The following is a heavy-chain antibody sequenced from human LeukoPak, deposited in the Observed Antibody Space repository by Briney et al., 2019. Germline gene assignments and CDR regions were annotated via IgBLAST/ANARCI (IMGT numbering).Heavy chain of an antibody. Sequence: SETLSLTCTVSGGSISSYYWSWIRQPPGKGLEWIGYIYYSGSTNYNPSLKSRVTISVDTSKNQFSLKLSSVTAADTAVYYCARTWSSSWLGFDYWGQGTLVTVSS. D-gene: IGHD6-13*01. CDR2: IYYSGST. V-gene: IGHV4-59*01. J-gene: IGHJ4*02. CDR1: GGSISSYY. CDR3: ARTWSSSWLGFDY.